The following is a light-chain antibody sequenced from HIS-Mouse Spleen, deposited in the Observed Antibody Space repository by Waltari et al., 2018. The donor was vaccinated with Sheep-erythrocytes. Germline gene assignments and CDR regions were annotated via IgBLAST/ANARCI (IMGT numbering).Light chain of an antibody. CDR1: QGISSY. J-gene: IGKJ2*01. CDR2: AAS. Sequence: DIQLTQSPSFLSASVRDRVPITCRASQGISSYLAWYQQKPGKAPKLLIYAASTLQSGVPSRFSGSGSGTEFTLTISSLQPEDFATYYCQQLNSYPHTFGQGTKLEIK. V-gene: IGKV1-9*01. CDR3: QQLNSYPHT.